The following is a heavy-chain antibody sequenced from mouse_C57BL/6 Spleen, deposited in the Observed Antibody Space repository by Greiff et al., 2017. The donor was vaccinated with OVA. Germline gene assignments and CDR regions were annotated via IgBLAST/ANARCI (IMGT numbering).Heavy chain of an antibody. V-gene: IGHV1-59*01. Sequence: QVQLQQPGAELVRPGTSVKLSCKASGYTFTSYWMHWVKQRPGQGLEWIGVIDPSDSYTNYNQKFKGKATLTVDTSSSTAYMQLSSLTSEDSAVYYCARSVLRPSWAMDYWGQGTSVTVSS. CDR1: GYTFTSYW. J-gene: IGHJ4*01. D-gene: IGHD1-2*01. CDR2: IDPSDSYT. CDR3: ARSVLRPSWAMDY.